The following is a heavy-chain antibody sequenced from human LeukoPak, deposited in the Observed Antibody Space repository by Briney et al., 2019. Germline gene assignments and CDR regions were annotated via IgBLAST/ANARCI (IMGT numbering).Heavy chain of an antibody. J-gene: IGHJ5*02. CDR3: ARVLLGYCSSTSCSSSYWFDP. V-gene: IGHV4-34*01. CDR1: GGSFSGYY. CDR2: INHSGST. D-gene: IGHD2-2*01. Sequence: SETLSLTCAVYGGSFSGYYWSWIRQPPGKGLEWIGEINHSGSTNYNPSLKSRVTISVDTSKNQFSLKLSSVTAAGTAVYYCARVLLGYCSSTSCSSSYWFDPWGQGTLVTVSS.